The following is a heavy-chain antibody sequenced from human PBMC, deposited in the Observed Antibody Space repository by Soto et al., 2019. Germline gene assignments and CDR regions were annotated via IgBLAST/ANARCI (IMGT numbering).Heavy chain of an antibody. D-gene: IGHD2-2*01. V-gene: IGHV1-2*02. CDR3: ARDHHGVPAGRLRFDP. CDR1: GYTFTGYY. CDR2: INPNSGGT. Sequence: GASVKVSCKASGYTFTGYYMHWVRQAPGQGLEWMGWINPNSGGTNYAQKFQGRVTMTRDTSISTAYMELSRLRSDDTAVYYCARDHHGVPAGRLRFDPWGQGTLVTVSS. J-gene: IGHJ5*02.